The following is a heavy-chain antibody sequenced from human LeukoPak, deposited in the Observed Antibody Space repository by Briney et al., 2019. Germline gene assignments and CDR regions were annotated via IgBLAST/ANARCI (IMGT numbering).Heavy chain of an antibody. D-gene: IGHD4-23*01. CDR2: IWYDGSNK. V-gene: IGHV3-33*01. Sequence: PGRSLRLSCAASGFTFSSYGMHWVRQAPGKGQEWVAVIWYDGSNKYYADSVKGRFTISRDNSKNTLYLQMNSLRAEDTAVYYCAREPPSVVTSHADDYWGQGTLVTVSS. J-gene: IGHJ4*02. CDR1: GFTFSSYG. CDR3: AREPPSVVTSHADDY.